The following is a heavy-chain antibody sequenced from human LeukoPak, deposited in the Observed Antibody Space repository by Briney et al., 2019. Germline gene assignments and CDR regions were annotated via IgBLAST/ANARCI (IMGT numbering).Heavy chain of an antibody. CDR3: ARRGGWFDP. D-gene: IGHD3-16*01. V-gene: IGHV5-51*01. CDR2: IYPGDSDT. Sequence: GESLKISCKGSGYSFTSYWIGWGRQMAGKGLEWMGIIYPGDSDTSDSPSFQGQVTISADKSISTDYLQWSSLKPSDTAMYYCARRGGWFDPWGQGTLVTVSS. J-gene: IGHJ5*02. CDR1: GYSFTSYW.